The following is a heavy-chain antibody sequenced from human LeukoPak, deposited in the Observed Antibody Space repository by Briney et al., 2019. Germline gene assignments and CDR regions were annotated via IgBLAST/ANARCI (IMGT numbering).Heavy chain of an antibody. V-gene: IGHV4-34*01. CDR2: INHSGST. Sequence: SETLSLTCAVYGGSFSGYYWSWIRQPPGKGLEWIGEINHSGSTNYNPSLKSRVTISVDTSKNQFSLKLSSVTAADTAVYYCARGRSYFDYWGQGTLVTVSS. CDR1: GGSFSGYY. CDR3: ARGRSYFDY. J-gene: IGHJ4*02.